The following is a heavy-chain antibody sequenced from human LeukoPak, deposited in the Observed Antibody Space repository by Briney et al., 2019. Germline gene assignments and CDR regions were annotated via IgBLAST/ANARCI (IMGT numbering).Heavy chain of an antibody. Sequence: GGSLRLSCAASGFTFSSYAMHWVRQAPGKGLEWVAAISYDGSNKYYADSVKGRFTISRDNSKNTLYLQMNGLRAEDTAVYYCARDRGLDVVVPAALDYWGQGTLVTVSS. CDR3: ARDRGLDVVVPAALDY. CDR1: GFTFSSYA. D-gene: IGHD2-2*01. CDR2: ISYDGSNK. V-gene: IGHV3-30-3*01. J-gene: IGHJ4*02.